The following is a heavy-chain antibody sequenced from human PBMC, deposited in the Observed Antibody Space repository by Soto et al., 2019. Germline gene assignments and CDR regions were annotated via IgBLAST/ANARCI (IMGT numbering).Heavy chain of an antibody. CDR2: ISSSSSYI. J-gene: IGHJ3*02. CDR3: ARDATVTTYDAFDI. Sequence: PGGSLRLSCTASGFTFSSYSMNWVRQAPGKGLEWVSSISSSSSYIYYADSVKGRFTISRDNAKNSLYLQMNSLRAEDTAVYYCARDATVTTYDAFDIWGQGTMVTVSS. D-gene: IGHD4-17*01. V-gene: IGHV3-21*01. CDR1: GFTFSSYS.